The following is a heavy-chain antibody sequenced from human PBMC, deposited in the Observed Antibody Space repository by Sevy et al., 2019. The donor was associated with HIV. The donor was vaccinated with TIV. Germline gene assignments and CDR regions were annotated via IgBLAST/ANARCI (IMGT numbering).Heavy chain of an antibody. CDR2: ISGSGGST. CDR3: ARPMGVVVPAACYYGMDV. J-gene: IGHJ6*02. Sequence: GGSLRLSCAASGFTFSSYAMSWVRQAPGKGLEWVSGISGSGGSTYYADSVKGRFTISRDNSKNTLYLQMNSLRAEDTAVYYCARPMGVVVPAACYYGMDVWGQGTTVTVSS. D-gene: IGHD2-2*01. CDR1: GFTFSSYA. V-gene: IGHV3-23*01.